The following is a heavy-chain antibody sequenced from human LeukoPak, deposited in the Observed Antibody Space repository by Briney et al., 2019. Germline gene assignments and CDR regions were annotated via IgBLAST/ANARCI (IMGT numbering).Heavy chain of an antibody. D-gene: IGHD5-24*01. CDR2: IGAYNGNT. J-gene: IGHJ4*02. CDR1: GYTFTSYG. V-gene: IGHV1-18*01. CDR3: ARDHKRWLQFCLGSADY. Sequence: GASVKVSCKASGYTFTSYGISWVRQAPGQGLEWMGWIGAYNGNTNYAQKLQGRVTMTTDTSTSTAYMELRSLRSDDTAVYYCARDHKRWLQFCLGSADYWGQGTLVTVSS.